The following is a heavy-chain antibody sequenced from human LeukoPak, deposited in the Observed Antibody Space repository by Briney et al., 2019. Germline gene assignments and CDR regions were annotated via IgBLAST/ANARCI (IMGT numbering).Heavy chain of an antibody. CDR1: GGSISSYY. D-gene: IGHD6-13*01. J-gene: IGHJ4*02. CDR3: ARGGSSSSWPFYY. V-gene: IGHV4-59*01. CDR2: IHYSGST. Sequence: SETLSLTCTVSGGSISSYYWSWIRQPPGKGLEWIGYIHYSGSTNYNPSLKSRVTMSVDTSKNQFSLKLTSVTAADTAVYYCARGGSSSSWPFYYWGQGTLVTASS.